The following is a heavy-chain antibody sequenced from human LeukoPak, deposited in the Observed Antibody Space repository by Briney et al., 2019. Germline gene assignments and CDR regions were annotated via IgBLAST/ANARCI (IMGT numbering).Heavy chain of an antibody. CDR2: ISYDGSNK. J-gene: IGHJ6*02. D-gene: IGHD5-12*01. CDR1: GFTFSSYG. CDR3: AGERDLGELRLSGMDV. V-gene: IGHV3-30*03. Sequence: PGRSLRLSCAASGFTFSSYGMHWVRQAPGKGLEWVAVISYDGSNKYYADSVKGRFTISRDNSKNTLYLQMNSLRAEDTAVYYCAGERDLGELRLSGMDVWGQGTTVTVSS.